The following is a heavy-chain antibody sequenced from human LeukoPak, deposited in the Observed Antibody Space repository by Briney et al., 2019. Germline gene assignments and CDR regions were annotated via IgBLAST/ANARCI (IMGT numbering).Heavy chain of an antibody. Sequence: ASVKVSCKASGYTFTGYYMHWVRQAPGQGLEWMGWINPNSGGTNYAQKFQGRVTMTRDTSISTAYMELSRLRSDDTAVYYCARSYCSGGSCYPTDHYMDVWGKGTTVTVSS. D-gene: IGHD2-15*01. V-gene: IGHV1-2*02. CDR2: INPNSGGT. CDR1: GYTFTGYY. J-gene: IGHJ6*03. CDR3: ARSYCSGGSCYPTDHYMDV.